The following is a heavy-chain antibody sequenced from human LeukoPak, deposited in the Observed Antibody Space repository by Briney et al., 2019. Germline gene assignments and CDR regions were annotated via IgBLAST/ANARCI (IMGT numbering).Heavy chain of an antibody. V-gene: IGHV1-18*01. CDR1: GYNFDKFG. Sequence: ASVNVSCKASGYNFDKFGIAWVRQAPGQGLEWMGWINTHNGNKKYAHQYQGTVTLTTHTSTSTVYMELRSLRSDDTAVYVCARDTPQHLKRYDYWGQGTQVTVSS. D-gene: IGHD6-13*01. CDR3: ARDTPQHLKRYDY. J-gene: IGHJ4*02. CDR2: INTHNGNK.